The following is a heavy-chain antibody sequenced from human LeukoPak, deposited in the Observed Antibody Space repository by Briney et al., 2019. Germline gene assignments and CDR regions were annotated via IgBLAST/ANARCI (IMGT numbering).Heavy chain of an antibody. Sequence: PGGSLRLSCAASGFTVSSNYMSWVRQAPGKGLEWVSVIYSGGSTYYADSVKGRFTISRDNSKNTLHLQMNSLRAEDTAVYYCARGPNWNQEGLDYWGQGTLVTVSS. CDR2: IYSGGST. J-gene: IGHJ4*02. CDR3: ARGPNWNQEGLDY. CDR1: GFTVSSNY. D-gene: IGHD1-1*01. V-gene: IGHV3-66*02.